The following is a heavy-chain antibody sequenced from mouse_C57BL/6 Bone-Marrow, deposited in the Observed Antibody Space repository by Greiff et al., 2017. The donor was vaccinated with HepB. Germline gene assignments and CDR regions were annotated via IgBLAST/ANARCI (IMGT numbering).Heavy chain of an antibody. J-gene: IGHJ3*01. CDR3: ARPSSSSWFAY. D-gene: IGHD3-1*01. CDR2: IDPSDSYT. Sequence: VRLQQPGAELVKPGASVKLSCKASGYTFTSYWMQWVKQRPGQGLEWIGEIDPSDSYTNYTQKFKGKATLTVDTSSSTAYMQLSSLTSEDSAVYYCARPSSSSWFAYWGQGTLVTVSA. V-gene: IGHV1-50*01. CDR1: GYTFTSYW.